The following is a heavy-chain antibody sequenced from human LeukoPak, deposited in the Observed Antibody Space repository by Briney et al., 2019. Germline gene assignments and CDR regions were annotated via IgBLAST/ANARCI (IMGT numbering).Heavy chain of an antibody. CDR1: GFTFDDYA. D-gene: IGHD3-16*01. V-gene: IGHV3-9*03. Sequence: PGRSLRLSCAASGFTFDDYAMHWVRQAPGKGLEWVSGISWNSGSIGYADSVKGRFTISRDNAKNSLYLRMNSLRAEDMALYYCATEGGYWGQGTLVTVSS. CDR3: ATEGGY. CDR2: ISWNSGSI. J-gene: IGHJ4*02.